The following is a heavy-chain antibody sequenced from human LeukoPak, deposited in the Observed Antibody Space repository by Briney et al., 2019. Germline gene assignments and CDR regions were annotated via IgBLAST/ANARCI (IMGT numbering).Heavy chain of an antibody. CDR3: ARVRSGSYSYYNYYYMDV. CDR2: INSSSSYI. D-gene: IGHD1-26*01. V-gene: IGHV3-21*01. CDR1: GFTFSSYG. Sequence: GGSLRLSCAASGFTFSSYGMHWVRQAPGKGLEWVSSINSSSSYIYYADSVKGRFTISRDNAKNSLYLQMNSLRAEDTAVYYCARVRSGSYSYYNYYYMDVWGKGTTVTVSS. J-gene: IGHJ6*03.